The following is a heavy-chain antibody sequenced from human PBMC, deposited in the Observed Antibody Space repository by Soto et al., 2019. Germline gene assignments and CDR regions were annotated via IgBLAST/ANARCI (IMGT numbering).Heavy chain of an antibody. CDR3: ARGKEDYYYDRNNAVYAFDI. J-gene: IGHJ3*02. CDR2: IIPIFGTA. D-gene: IGHD3-22*01. Sequence: SVKVSCKASGGTFSSYAISWVRQAPGQGLEWMGGIIPIFGTANYAQKFQGRVTITADKSTSTAYMELSSLRSEDTAVYYCARGKEDYYYDRNNAVYAFDICGQGPMVTVSS. V-gene: IGHV1-69*06. CDR1: GGTFSSYA.